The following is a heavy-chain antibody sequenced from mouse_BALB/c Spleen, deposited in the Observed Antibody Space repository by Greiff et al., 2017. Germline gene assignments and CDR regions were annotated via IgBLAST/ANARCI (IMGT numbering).Heavy chain of an antibody. CDR3: ARDPYDAMDY. CDR2: INSNGGST. V-gene: IGHV5-6-3*01. Sequence: EVQLVESGGGLVQPGGSLKLSCAASGFTFSSYGMSWVRQTPGKRLELVATINSNGGSTYYPDSVKGRFTISRDNAKNTLYLQMSSLKSEDTAMYYSARDPYDAMDYWGQGTSVTVSS. CDR1: GFTFSSYG. J-gene: IGHJ4*01.